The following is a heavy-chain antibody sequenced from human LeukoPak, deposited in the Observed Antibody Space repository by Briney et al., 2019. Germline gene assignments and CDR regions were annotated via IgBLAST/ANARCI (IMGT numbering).Heavy chain of an antibody. D-gene: IGHD1-26*01. V-gene: IGHV4-59*10. CDR2: IYTSGST. Sequence: SETLSLTCAVYGGSFSSYYWSWIRQPAGKGLEWIGLIYTSGSTNYNPSLKSRVTMSVDTSKNQFSLKLSSVTAADTAVYYCARRSTAENYFDYWGQGTLVTVSS. CDR3: ARRSTAENYFDY. J-gene: IGHJ4*02. CDR1: GGSFSSYY.